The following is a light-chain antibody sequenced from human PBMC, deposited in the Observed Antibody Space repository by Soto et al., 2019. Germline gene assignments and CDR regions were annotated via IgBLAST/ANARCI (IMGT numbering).Light chain of an antibody. CDR1: SSDVGGYNY. CDR3: SSYTSSSTLYV. Sequence: SVLTKPASVSGSPGRWITISCTGTSSDVGGYNYVSWYQQHPGKAPKLMIYDVSNRPSGVSNRFSGSKSGNTASLTISGLQAEDEADYYCSSYTSSSTLYVFGTGTKVTVL. CDR2: DVS. J-gene: IGLJ1*01. V-gene: IGLV2-14*01.